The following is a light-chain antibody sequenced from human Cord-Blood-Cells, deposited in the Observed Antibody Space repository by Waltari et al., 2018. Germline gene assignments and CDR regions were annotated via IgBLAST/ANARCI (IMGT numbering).Light chain of an antibody. V-gene: IGLV2-23*02. CDR2: EVS. CDR1: GSDVGSSNL. CDR3: CSHAGSSTWV. J-gene: IGLJ3*02. Sequence: QSAPTLTASVSGSPGQSITISCAETGSDVGSSNLVSWYQQNPGKAPKLMIYEVSKRPSGVSHRFSGSKSGNTASLTISGLQAEDEDDYYCCSHAGSSTWVFGGGTKLTV.